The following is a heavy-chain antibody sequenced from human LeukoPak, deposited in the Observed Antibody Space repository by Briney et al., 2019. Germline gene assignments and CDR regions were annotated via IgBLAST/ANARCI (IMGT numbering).Heavy chain of an antibody. CDR3: ARTPARRQWLSWFDP. V-gene: IGHV4-59*01. J-gene: IGHJ5*02. Sequence: PSETLSLTCTVSGDSISSYYWNWIRQPPGKGLEWIGYIYYSGSTNYNPPLKSRVTISVDTSKNQFSLKLSSVTAADTAVYYCARTPARRQWLSWFDPWGQGTLVTVSS. CDR1: GDSISSYY. CDR2: IYYSGST. D-gene: IGHD6-19*01.